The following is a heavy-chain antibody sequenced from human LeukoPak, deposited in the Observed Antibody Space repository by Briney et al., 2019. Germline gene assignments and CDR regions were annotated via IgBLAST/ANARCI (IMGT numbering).Heavy chain of an antibody. V-gene: IGHV6-1*01. CDR2: TYYRSKWYN. CDR1: GDSGSSNSAA. Sequence: SPTLSLTCAISGDSGSSNSAAWSWIRQSPSKGLEWLGRTYYRSKWYNDYAVSVKSRITINTDTSKNQFSLQLNSVTPEDTAVYYCARDRHIGGWFDPWGQGTLVTVSS. D-gene: IGHD2-21*01. J-gene: IGHJ5*02. CDR3: ARDRHIGGWFDP.